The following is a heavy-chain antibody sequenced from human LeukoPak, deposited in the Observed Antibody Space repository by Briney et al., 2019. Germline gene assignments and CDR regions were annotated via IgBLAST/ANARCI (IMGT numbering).Heavy chain of an antibody. V-gene: IGHV1-18*01. D-gene: IGHD2-15*01. CDR2: ISPYNGDG. J-gene: IGHJ4*02. Sequence: ASVKVSCKTFGYSFANYGISWVRQAPGQGLEWMAWISPYNGDGIAAQRFQGRLSMTTDPSTSTAYMELRSLRSDDTAVYYCARVCERGSGGSCTWGQGTLVTVSS. CDR1: GYSFANYG. CDR3: ARVCERGSGGSCT.